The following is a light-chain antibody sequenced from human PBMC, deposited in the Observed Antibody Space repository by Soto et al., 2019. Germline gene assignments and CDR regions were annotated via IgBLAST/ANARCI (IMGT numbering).Light chain of an antibody. CDR2: GAS. J-gene: IGKJ4*01. V-gene: IGKV3-15*01. CDR3: QQYNNWPLT. CDR1: QSVSSL. Sequence: EVVMTQSPATLSVSPGERATLSCRASQSVSSLLAWYQQKPGQAPTLLIYGASTSATGIPDRFSASGSGTEFALTISSLQSGDFAVYYCQQYNNWPLTFGGGTKVEIK.